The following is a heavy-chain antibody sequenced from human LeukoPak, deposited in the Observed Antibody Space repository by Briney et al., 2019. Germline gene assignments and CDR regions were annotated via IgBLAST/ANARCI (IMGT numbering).Heavy chain of an antibody. J-gene: IGHJ3*02. CDR3: ARESYTMVRGVINVPNAFDI. D-gene: IGHD3-10*01. CDR1: GYTFTSYY. CDR2: INPSGGST. V-gene: IGHV1-46*01. Sequence: ASVKVSCKASGYTFTSYYMHWVRQAPGQGLEWMGIINPSGGSTSYAQRFQGRVTMTRDTSTSTVYMELSSLRSEDTAVYYCARESYTMVRGVINVPNAFDIWGQGTMVTVSS.